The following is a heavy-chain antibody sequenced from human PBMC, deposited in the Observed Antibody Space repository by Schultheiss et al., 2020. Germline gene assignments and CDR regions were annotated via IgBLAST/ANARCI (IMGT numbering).Heavy chain of an antibody. V-gene: IGHV4-39*01. J-gene: IGHJ4*02. CDR3: ARLSPRGYSYGY. D-gene: IGHD5-18*01. CDR1: GGSISSSSYY. Sequence: SETLSLTCTVSGGSISSSSYYWGWIRQPPGKGLEWIGEINHSGSTNYNPSLKSRVTMSMHTSMNQVSLNLNSVTAADTAVYYCARLSPRGYSYGYWGQGTMVTVSS. CDR2: INHSGST.